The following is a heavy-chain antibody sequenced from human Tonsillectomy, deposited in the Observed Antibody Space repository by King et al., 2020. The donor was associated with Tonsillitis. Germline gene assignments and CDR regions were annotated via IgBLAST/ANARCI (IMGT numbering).Heavy chain of an antibody. J-gene: IGHJ6*02. CDR1: GFTFSSYA. CDR2: ISGTRGTT. D-gene: IGHD3-16*01. V-gene: IGHV3-23*04. CDR3: AKGDMGYYYYGMDV. Sequence: VQLVESGGGLVQPGGSLRVSCAASGFTFSSYAMSWVRQAPGKGLEWVSGISGTRGTTYYADSVKGRFTISRDNSKNTLYLQMNSLRAEDTAVYYRAKGDMGYYYYGMDVWGQGTTVTVSS.